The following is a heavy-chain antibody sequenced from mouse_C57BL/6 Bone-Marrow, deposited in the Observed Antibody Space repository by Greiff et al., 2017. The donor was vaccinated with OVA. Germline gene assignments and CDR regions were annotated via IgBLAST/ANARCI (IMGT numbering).Heavy chain of an antibody. CDR1: GYTFTSYW. CDR3: ARERAYLMDY. Sequence: QVHVKQPGAELVKPGASVKMSCKASGYTFTSYWITWVKQRPGQGLEWIGDIYPGSGSTNYNEKFKSKATLTVDTSSSTAYMQLSSLTSEDSAVYYCARERAYLMDYWGQGTSVTVSS. D-gene: IGHD3-3*01. V-gene: IGHV1-55*01. J-gene: IGHJ4*01. CDR2: IYPGSGST.